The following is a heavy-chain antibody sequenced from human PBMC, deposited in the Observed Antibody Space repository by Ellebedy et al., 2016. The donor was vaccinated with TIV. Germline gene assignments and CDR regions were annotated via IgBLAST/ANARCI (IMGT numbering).Heavy chain of an antibody. Sequence: GESLKISCAASAFTVGNNYMAWVRQAPGKGQEWVSSISGGVRNTYYADSVKGRFTISRDNSKNTLYLQMNSLRAEDTAVYYCAKGCGGSCYWEAYWGQGTLVTVSS. J-gene: IGHJ4*02. CDR3: AKGCGGSCYWEAY. CDR1: AFTVGNNY. V-gene: IGHV3-23*01. D-gene: IGHD2-15*01. CDR2: ISGGVRNT.